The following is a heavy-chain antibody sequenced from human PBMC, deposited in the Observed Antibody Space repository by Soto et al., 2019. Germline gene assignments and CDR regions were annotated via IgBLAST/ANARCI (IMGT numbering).Heavy chain of an antibody. J-gene: IGHJ3*02. CDR2: IKSDGSET. V-gene: IGHV3-7*01. CDR3: TRDRGNTALDI. CDR1: GFMFSPAW. D-gene: IGHD3-10*01. Sequence: EAQLVESGGGLVQSGGSLRLSCAASGFMFSPAWMSWVRQAPGKGPEWVALIKSDGSETYYADTVKGRFTISRDNAENSLYMQMNSLRVEDTGVYYCTRDRGNTALDIWGQGTMVTVSS.